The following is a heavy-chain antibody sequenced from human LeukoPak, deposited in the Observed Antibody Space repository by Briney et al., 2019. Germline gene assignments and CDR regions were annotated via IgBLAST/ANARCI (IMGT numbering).Heavy chain of an antibody. CDR1: GYTFTVTGYY. Sequence: GASVRVSSTVSGYTFTVTGYYIRWVRRAPGQGLEWMGWTNPNRGGTNYAQRFQGRITMTRDTSISTAYRELSSLRSDDTALYYCARVPHRGTIVELPGTILDAFDIWSQGTMVTVSS. V-gene: IGHV1-2*02. CDR2: TNPNRGGT. J-gene: IGHJ3*02. D-gene: IGHD1-7*01. CDR3: ARVPHRGTIVELPGTILDAFDI.